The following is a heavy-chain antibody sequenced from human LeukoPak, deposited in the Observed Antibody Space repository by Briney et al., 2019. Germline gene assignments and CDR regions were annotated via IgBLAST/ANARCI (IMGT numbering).Heavy chain of an antibody. CDR2: IYYSGST. V-gene: IGHV4-59*01. J-gene: IGHJ4*02. CDR3: ARAVQVTTGGLFDY. Sequence: SETLSLTCTVSGGSISSYYWSWIRQPPGKGLEWIGYIYYSGSTNYNPSLKSRVTISVDTSKNQFSLKLSSVTAADTAVYYCARAVQVTTGGLFDYWGQGTLVTVSS. D-gene: IGHD4-17*01. CDR1: GGSISSYY.